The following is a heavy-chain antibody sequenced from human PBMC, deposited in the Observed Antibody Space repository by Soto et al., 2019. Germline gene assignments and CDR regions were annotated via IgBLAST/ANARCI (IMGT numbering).Heavy chain of an antibody. J-gene: IGHJ4*02. CDR3: SKIGYQLLSYPDY. D-gene: IGHD2-2*01. Sequence: GGSLRLSCAASGFTFSSYAMSWVRQAPGKGLEWVSAISGSGGSTYYADSVKGRFTISRDNSKNTLYLQMNSLRAEDTAVYYCSKIGYQLLSYPDYWGQGTLVTVSS. CDR1: GFTFSSYA. V-gene: IGHV3-23*01. CDR2: ISGSGGST.